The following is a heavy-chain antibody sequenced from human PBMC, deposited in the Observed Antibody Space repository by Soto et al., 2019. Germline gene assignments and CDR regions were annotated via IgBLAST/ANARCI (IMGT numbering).Heavy chain of an antibody. Sequence: QVQLQQKGAGLLRPSETLSLTCAVYGGFVSSGSYYWSWIRQPPGKGLEWIGEMSHSGGTHFNPSLKSRVTISVDTFKNQFSLKMSSVTAADTALYYCARVERRTATTVVDAFDIWGPGTMVTVSS. CDR2: MSHSGGT. D-gene: IGHD1-1*01. V-gene: IGHV4-34*01. CDR1: GGFVSSGSYY. CDR3: ARVERRTATTVVDAFDI. J-gene: IGHJ3*02.